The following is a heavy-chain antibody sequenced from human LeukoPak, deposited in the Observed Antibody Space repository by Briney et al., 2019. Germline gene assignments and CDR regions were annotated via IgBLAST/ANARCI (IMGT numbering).Heavy chain of an antibody. CDR3: ARSPNQGDWFDP. CDR1: GFTFSSYW. Sequence: GGSLRLSCAASGFTFSSYWMSWVRQAPGKGLEWEANIKQDGSEKYYVDSVKGRFTISRDNAKNSLYLQMNSLRAEDTTVYYCARSPNQGDWFDPWGQGTLVTVSS. V-gene: IGHV3-7*01. D-gene: IGHD1-14*01. J-gene: IGHJ5*02. CDR2: IKQDGSEK.